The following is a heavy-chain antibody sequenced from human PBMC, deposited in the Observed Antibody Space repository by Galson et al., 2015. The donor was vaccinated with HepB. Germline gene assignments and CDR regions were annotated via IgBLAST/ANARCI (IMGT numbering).Heavy chain of an antibody. CDR1: GGSFSGYY. CDR2: INHSGST. V-gene: IGHV4-34*01. D-gene: IGHD6-13*01. Sequence: SETLSLTCAVYGGSFSGYYWSWIRQPPGKGLEWIGEINHSGSTNYNPSLKSRVTISVDTSKNQFSLKLSSVTAADTAVYYCASSGSSWYYYYGMDVWGQGTTVTVSS. CDR3: ASSGSSWYYYYGMDV. J-gene: IGHJ6*02.